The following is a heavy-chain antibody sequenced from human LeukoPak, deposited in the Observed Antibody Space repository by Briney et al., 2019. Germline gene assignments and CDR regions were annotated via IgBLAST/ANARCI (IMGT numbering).Heavy chain of an antibody. CDR1: GGSIFSYY. J-gene: IGHJ2*01. CDR3: ARRAYYDSSGYYPASGYFDL. V-gene: IGHV4-4*09. CDR2: IYSNGIT. D-gene: IGHD3-22*01. Sequence: SETLSLTCTVSGGSIFSYYFNWIRQPPGKGLEWIGYIYSNGITSYNPSLRSRSTISIATSKNQFSLRLTSVTAVDTATYYCARRAYYDSSGYYPASGYFDLWGRGTLVTVSS.